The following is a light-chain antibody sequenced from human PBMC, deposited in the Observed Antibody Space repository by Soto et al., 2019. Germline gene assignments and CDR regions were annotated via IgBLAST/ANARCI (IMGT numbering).Light chain of an antibody. Sequence: AIRMTQSPSSLSASTGDRVTITCRASQGISSYLAWYQQKPGKAPKLLIYAASTLQSGVPSRFSGSGSGTDFTLTISCLQSEDVATYYCQQYYSYPFTFGHGTKVDIK. CDR3: QQYYSYPFT. CDR2: AAS. V-gene: IGKV1-8*01. CDR1: QGISSY. J-gene: IGKJ3*01.